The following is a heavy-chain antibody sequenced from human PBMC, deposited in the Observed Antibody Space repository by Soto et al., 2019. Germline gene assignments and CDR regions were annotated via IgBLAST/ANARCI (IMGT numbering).Heavy chain of an antibody. Sequence: SVKVSCKASGFTFTSSAVQWVRQARGQRLEWIGWIVVGSGNTNYAQKFQERVTITRDMSTSTAYMELSSLRSEDTAVYYCAAVVAGTGWFDPWGQGTLVTVSS. CDR2: IVVGSGNT. CDR1: GFTFTSSA. J-gene: IGHJ5*02. D-gene: IGHD6-19*01. V-gene: IGHV1-58*01. CDR3: AAVVAGTGWFDP.